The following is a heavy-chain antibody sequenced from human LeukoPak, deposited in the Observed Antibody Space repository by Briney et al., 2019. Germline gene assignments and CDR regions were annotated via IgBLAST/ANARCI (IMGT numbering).Heavy chain of an antibody. D-gene: IGHD2-21*01. CDR1: GGSISSYY. V-gene: IGHV4-59*01. J-gene: IGHJ5*02. CDR3: AREGGGTGHINWFDP. Sequence: SETLSLTCAVSGGSISSYYWSWIRQPPGKGLEWIGYIYYSGSTNYSPSLKSRVTISVDTSKNQFSLKLSSVTAADTAVYYCAREGGGTGHINWFDPWGQGTLVTVSS. CDR2: IYYSGST.